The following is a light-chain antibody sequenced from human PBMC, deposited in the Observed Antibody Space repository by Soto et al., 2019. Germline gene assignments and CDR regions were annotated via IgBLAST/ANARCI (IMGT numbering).Light chain of an antibody. CDR3: SSYTSSSTLRV. CDR2: DVS. Sequence: QSGLTQPASVSGSPGQSITISCTGTSRDVGGYNYVSWYQQHPGKAPKLMIYDVSNRPSGVSNRFSGSKSGNTASLTISGLQAEDEADYYCSSYTSSSTLRVFGTGTKVTVL. CDR1: SRDVGGYNY. V-gene: IGLV2-14*01. J-gene: IGLJ1*01.